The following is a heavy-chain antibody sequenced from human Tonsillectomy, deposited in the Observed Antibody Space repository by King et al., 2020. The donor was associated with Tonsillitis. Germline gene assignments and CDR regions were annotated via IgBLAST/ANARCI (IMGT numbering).Heavy chain of an antibody. CDR2: ISYDGSNE. V-gene: IGHV3-30*18. CDR1: GFIFSNFG. J-gene: IGHJ6*02. D-gene: IGHD1-26*01. CDR3: AKDILIGRYDSFGGIDD. Sequence: VQLVESGGGVVQPGRSLRLSCAASGFIFSNFGMHWVRQAPGKGLEWVAVISYDGSNEYYADSVKGRLTISRDNSKNTLYVQMNSLRAEDTAVYYCAKDILIGRYDSFGGIDDWGQGTTVTVSS.